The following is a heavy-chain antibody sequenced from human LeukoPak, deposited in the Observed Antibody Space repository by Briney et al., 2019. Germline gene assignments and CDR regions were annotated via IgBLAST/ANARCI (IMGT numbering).Heavy chain of an antibody. CDR2: INPNSGGT. CDR1: GYTFTGYY. Sequence: ASVKVSCKASGYTFTGYYMHWVRQAPGQGLEWMGWINPNSGGTNYAQKFQGRVTMTTDTSTSTAYMELRSLRSDDTAVYYCARDHRAHSGSSPADPWGQGTLVTVSS. D-gene: IGHD1-26*01. J-gene: IGHJ5*02. V-gene: IGHV1-2*02. CDR3: ARDHRAHSGSSPADP.